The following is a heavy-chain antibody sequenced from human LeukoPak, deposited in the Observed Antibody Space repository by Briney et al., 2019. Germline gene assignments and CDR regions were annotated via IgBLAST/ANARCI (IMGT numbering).Heavy chain of an antibody. Sequence: GGSLRLSCAVSGFTFSTKSMNWVRQAPGKGLEWVSFISSSSSYIYYADSVKGRFTISRDNAKNSLYLQMNSLRAEDTAVYYCARGPLDYSSDYFFDYWGQGTLVTVSS. CDR1: GFTFSTKS. D-gene: IGHD6-19*01. V-gene: IGHV3-21*01. J-gene: IGHJ4*02. CDR2: ISSSSSYI. CDR3: ARGPLDYSSDYFFDY.